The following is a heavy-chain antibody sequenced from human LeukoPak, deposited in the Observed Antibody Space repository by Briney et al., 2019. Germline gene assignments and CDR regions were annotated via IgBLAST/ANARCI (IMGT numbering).Heavy chain of an antibody. CDR3: AKARLVSGYYFDY. D-gene: IGHD6-19*01. Sequence: KTGGSLRLSCAASGFTFSSCSMNWVRQAPGKGLEWVSSISSSSSYIYYADSVKGRFTISRDNAKNSLYLQMNSLRAEDTAVYYCAKARLVSGYYFDYWGQGTLVTVSS. CDR2: ISSSSSYI. V-gene: IGHV3-21*01. J-gene: IGHJ4*02. CDR1: GFTFSSCS.